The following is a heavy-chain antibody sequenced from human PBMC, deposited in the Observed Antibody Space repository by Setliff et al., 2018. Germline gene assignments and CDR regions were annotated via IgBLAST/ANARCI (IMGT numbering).Heavy chain of an antibody. CDR3: ARGRNIAARLLDS. CDR2: IYTSWST. V-gene: IGHV4-61*09. CDR1: GDSISSRRNY. Sequence: TLSLTCTVSGDSISSRRNYWGWFRQPAGKELEWIGQIYTSWSTNYNPSLKSRVTISVDTSKNQFSLKLSSVTAADTAVYYCARGRNIAARLLDSWGQGTLVTVSS. J-gene: IGHJ4*02. D-gene: IGHD6-6*01.